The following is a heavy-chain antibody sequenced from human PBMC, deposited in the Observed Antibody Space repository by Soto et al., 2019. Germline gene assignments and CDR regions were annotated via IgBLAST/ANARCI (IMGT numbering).Heavy chain of an antibody. V-gene: IGHV1-46*01. Sequence: ASVKVSCKASGYTFTSYYMHWVRQAPGQGLEWMGIINPSGGSTSYAQKFQGRVTMTRDTSTSTVYMELSSLRSEDTAVYYCARERLSIAAAGTLDYWGQGTLVTVSS. D-gene: IGHD6-13*01. CDR3: ARERLSIAAAGTLDY. CDR1: GYTFTSYY. CDR2: INPSGGST. J-gene: IGHJ4*02.